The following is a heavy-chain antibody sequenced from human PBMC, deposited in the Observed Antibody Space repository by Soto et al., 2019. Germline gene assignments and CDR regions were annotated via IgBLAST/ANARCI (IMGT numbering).Heavy chain of an antibody. Sequence: GASVKVSCKASGYTFTSYDINWVRQATGQGLEWMGWMNPNSGNTGYAQKFQGRVTMTRNTSISTAYMELSSLRSEDTAVYYCARDTRPAHPPRPFDIWAQGTMVPVSS. CDR3: ARDTRPAHPPRPFDI. CDR1: GYTFTSYD. CDR2: MNPNSGNT. V-gene: IGHV1-8*01. J-gene: IGHJ3*02. D-gene: IGHD5-18*01.